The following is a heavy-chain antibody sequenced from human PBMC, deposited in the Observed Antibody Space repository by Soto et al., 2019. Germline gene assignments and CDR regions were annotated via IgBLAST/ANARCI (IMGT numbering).Heavy chain of an antibody. CDR3: VKALQKSGYDS. Sequence: PGGSLRLSCAASGFIFSTYTMGWVRQAPGKGLEWVSDINPSGTATYYADSVKGRFTISRDNSESTLVLQMKSLRAEDTAVYHCVKALQKSGYDSWGQGNLVTVSS. CDR1: GFIFSTYT. J-gene: IGHJ4*02. CDR2: INPSGTAT. V-gene: IGHV3-23*01. D-gene: IGHD6-25*01.